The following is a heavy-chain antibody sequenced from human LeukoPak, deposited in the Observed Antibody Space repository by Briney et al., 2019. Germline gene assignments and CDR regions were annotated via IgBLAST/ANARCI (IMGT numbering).Heavy chain of an antibody. CDR3: ARNPDRNYYYYYGMDV. CDR2: INSDGSST. V-gene: IGHV3-74*01. Sequence: GGSLRLSCAASGFTFSTYWMHWVRQAPGKGLVWVSRINSDGSSTSYADSVKGRFTISRDNAKNTLYLQMNSLRAEDTAVYYCARNPDRNYYYYYGMDVWGQGTTVTVSS. J-gene: IGHJ6*02. D-gene: IGHD3-22*01. CDR1: GFTFSTYW.